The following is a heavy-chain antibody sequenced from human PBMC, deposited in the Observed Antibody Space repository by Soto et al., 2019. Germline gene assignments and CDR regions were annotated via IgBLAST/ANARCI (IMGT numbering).Heavy chain of an antibody. J-gene: IGHJ5*02. Sequence: QVQLVQSGGEVKRPGASVKVSCKTSGYTFSNYGITWVRQAPAQLLEWLGWFSLYSDGTNYAQKYQGRVSMPTDTSTSTAYRELRSRRSDDTAVYYCARVVPGAEAWFGPWGQGTLVTVSS. D-gene: IGHD2-2*01. CDR2: FSLYSDGT. CDR3: ARVVPGAEAWFGP. V-gene: IGHV1-18*01. CDR1: GYTFSNYG.